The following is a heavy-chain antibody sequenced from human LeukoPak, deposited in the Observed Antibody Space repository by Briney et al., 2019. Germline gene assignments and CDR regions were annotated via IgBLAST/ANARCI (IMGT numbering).Heavy chain of an antibody. CDR1: GFTFRSYW. CDR2: ISYDGRSY. V-gene: IGHV3-30*03. J-gene: IGHJ4*02. Sequence: GGSLRLSCAASGFTFRSYWMTWVRQAPGKGLEWVAVISYDGRSYYYADSVKGRFTISRDNSKNTLYLQMTSLTAEDTAVYCCARETGDRRVDYWGQGTLVTVSS. CDR3: ARETGDRRVDY. D-gene: IGHD2-21*02.